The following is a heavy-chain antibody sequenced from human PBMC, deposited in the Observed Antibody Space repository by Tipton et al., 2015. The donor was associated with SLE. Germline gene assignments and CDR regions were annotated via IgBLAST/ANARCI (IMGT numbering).Heavy chain of an antibody. CDR2: ISHNGGT. J-gene: IGHJ4*02. D-gene: IGHD6-19*01. Sequence: TLSLTWTVSGDSLSDSYWSWIRQPPGERLEWLGYISHNGGTAYNPSLSSRVTISIDTSKKQFSLRLRSATAADTAVYYCAKSVAVRPKFDNWGQGALVTVSS. V-gene: IGHV4-4*09. CDR1: GDSLSDSY. CDR3: AKSVAVRPKFDN.